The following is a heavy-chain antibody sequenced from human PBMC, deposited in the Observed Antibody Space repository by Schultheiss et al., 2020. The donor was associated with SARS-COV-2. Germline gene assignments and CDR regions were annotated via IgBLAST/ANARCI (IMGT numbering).Heavy chain of an antibody. CDR2: ISSSSSYI. Sequence: GGSLRLSCAASGFTFSSYGMHWVRQAPGKGLEWVSSISSSSSYIYYADSVKGRFTISRDNSKNTLYLQMNSLKTEDTAVYYCAKDVTGEAFDIWGQGTMVTVSS. CDR3: AKDVTGEAFDI. CDR1: GFTFSSYG. J-gene: IGHJ3*02. V-gene: IGHV3-21*01. D-gene: IGHD7-27*01.